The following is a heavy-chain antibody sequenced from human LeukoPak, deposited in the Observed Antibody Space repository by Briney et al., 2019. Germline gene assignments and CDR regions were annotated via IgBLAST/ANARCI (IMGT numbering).Heavy chain of an antibody. Sequence: ASVRVSCKTSGYTFTDYYIHWMRQAPGQGLEWMGWINSNSGVTSYAQKFQGRVTLTRDTPARTAFMELNRLTSDDTAVYYCARTSIAARRADFDYWGQGTVVTVSS. J-gene: IGHJ4*02. CDR2: INSNSGVT. CDR1: GYTFTDYY. CDR3: ARTSIAARRADFDY. D-gene: IGHD6-6*01. V-gene: IGHV1-2*02.